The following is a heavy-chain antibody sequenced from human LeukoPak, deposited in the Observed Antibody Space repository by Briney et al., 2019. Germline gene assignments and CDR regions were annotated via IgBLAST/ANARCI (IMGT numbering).Heavy chain of an antibody. Sequence: ASVKVSCKASGYTFTSYGISWVRQAPGQGLEWMGWISAYNGNTNYAQKLQGRVTMTTDTSTSTAYMELRSLRSDDTAVYYCARDGRRIAVAGTQGNYFDYWGQGTLVTVSS. CDR2: ISAYNGNT. CDR1: GYTFTSYG. D-gene: IGHD6-19*01. V-gene: IGHV1-18*01. J-gene: IGHJ4*02. CDR3: ARDGRRIAVAGTQGNYFDY.